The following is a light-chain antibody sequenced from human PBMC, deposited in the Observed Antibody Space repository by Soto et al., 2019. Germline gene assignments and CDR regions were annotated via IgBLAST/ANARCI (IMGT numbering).Light chain of an antibody. Sequence: QSALTQPASVSESPGQSITISCTGSSSDIGDHNYVSWYQQYPGKAPKLIIYDVRYRPSGVSDRFSGSKSGNTASLTISGLQAEDEGDYYCSSYRVGPTLGVVFGGGTKLTVL. J-gene: IGLJ2*01. CDR2: DVR. CDR1: SSDIGDHNY. CDR3: SSYRVGPTLGVV. V-gene: IGLV2-14*03.